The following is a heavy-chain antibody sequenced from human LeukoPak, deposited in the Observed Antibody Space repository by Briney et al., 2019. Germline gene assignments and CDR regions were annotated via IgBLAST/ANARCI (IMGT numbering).Heavy chain of an antibody. CDR2: ILSDGSMT. Sequence: PGGSLRLSCEASGFTFSNVWMHWVRQAPGKGLAWVSYILSDGSMTNYADNVKGRFTVSRDNAKNTVYLEMNSLRVEDTAVYYCATDGSYALGGWGQGTRVTVSS. CDR3: ATDGSYALGG. J-gene: IGHJ4*02. CDR1: GFTFSNVW. V-gene: IGHV3-74*01. D-gene: IGHD3-16*01.